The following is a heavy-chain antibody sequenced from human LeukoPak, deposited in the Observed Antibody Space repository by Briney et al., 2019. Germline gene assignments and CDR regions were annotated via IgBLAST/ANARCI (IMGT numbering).Heavy chain of an antibody. CDR2: TYYSGST. J-gene: IGHJ6*03. V-gene: IGHV4-59*12. D-gene: IGHD6-6*01. CDR3: VKGHSSRRYYYYYMDV. CDR1: GGAISSYY. Sequence: PSETLSLTCTVAGGAISSYYWSWIRQPTGKGLEWIRYTYYSGSTNYNPSLKSRVTISVDKSKNQFSLKLSSVTAADTAVYYCVKGHSSRRYYYYYMDVWGKGTTVTVSS.